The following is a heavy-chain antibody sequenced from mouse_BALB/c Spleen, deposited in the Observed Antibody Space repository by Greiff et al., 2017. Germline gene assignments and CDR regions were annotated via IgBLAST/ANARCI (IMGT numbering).Heavy chain of an antibody. CDR1: GFTFSSYT. J-gene: IGHJ4*01. CDR2: ISSGGSYT. V-gene: IGHV5-6-4*01. D-gene: IGHD2-4*01. CDR3: TRDERAAMITTGAMDY. Sequence: EVKLMESGGGLVKPGGSLKLSCAASGFTFSSYTMSWVRQTPEKRLEWVATISSGGSYTYYPDSVKGRFTISRDNAKNTLYLQMSSLKSEDTAMYYCTRDERAAMITTGAMDYWGQGTSVTVSS.